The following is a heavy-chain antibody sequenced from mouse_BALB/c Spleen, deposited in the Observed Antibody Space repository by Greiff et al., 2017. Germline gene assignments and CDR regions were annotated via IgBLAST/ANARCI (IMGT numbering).Heavy chain of an antibody. Sequence: VQLQQSGAELARPGASVKMSCKASGYTFTSYTMHWVKQRPGQGLEWIGYINPSSGYTNYNQKFKDKATLTADKSSSTAYMQLSSLTSEDSAVYYCAKESSSYWYFDYWGQGTTLTVSS. CDR2: INPSSGYT. V-gene: IGHV1-4*01. CDR1: GYTFTSYT. J-gene: IGHJ2*01. CDR3: AKESSSYWYFDY. D-gene: IGHD1-1*01.